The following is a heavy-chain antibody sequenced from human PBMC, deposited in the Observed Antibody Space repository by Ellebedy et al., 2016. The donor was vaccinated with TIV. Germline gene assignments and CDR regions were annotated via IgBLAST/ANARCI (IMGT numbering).Heavy chain of an antibody. CDR2: IKKDGSEK. Sequence: GESLKISCAASGFTFSNCGMEWVRQAPGKGLEWVANIKKDGSEKHYVDSVKGRFTISRDNAKSSLYLHMNSLRAEDTAVYFCACGFDYWGQGTLVTVSS. CDR3: ACGFDY. J-gene: IGHJ4*02. CDR1: GFTFSNCG. V-gene: IGHV3-7*01.